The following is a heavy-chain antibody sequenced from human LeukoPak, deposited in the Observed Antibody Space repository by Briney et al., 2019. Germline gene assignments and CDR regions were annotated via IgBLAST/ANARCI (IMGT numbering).Heavy chain of an antibody. Sequence: SVKVSCKASGGTFSSYDISWVRQAPGQGLEWMGGIMPMFGKTNYAQKFQGRVTTTADKATSTAFMELSSLRSEDTAVYYCAGGRTDIVVVPATLRNYYFDYWGQGTLVTVSS. CDR2: IMPMFGKT. D-gene: IGHD2-2*01. J-gene: IGHJ4*02. V-gene: IGHV1-69*06. CDR3: AGGRTDIVVVPATLRNYYFDY. CDR1: GGTFSSYD.